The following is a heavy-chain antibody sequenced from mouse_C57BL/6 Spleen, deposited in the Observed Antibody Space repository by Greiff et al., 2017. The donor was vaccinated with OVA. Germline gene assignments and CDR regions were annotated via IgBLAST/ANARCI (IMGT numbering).Heavy chain of an antibody. D-gene: IGHD2-3*01. CDR2: IYPGDGDT. CDR3: AAGDHDGYYFDY. V-gene: IGHV1-82*01. J-gene: IGHJ2*01. CDR1: GYAFSSSW. Sequence: VQLQESGPELVKPGASVKISCKASGYAFSSSWMNWVKQRPGKGLEWIGRIYPGDGDTNYNGKFKGKATLTADKSSSTAYMQLSSLTSEDSAVYFCAAGDHDGYYFDYWGQGTTLTVSS.